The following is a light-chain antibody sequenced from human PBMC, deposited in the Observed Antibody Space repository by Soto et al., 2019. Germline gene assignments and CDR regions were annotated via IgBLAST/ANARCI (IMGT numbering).Light chain of an antibody. CDR1: QSVGSW. CDR2: DVS. CDR3: QQRHWPWT. V-gene: IGKV3-11*01. J-gene: IGKJ1*01. Sequence: EIVLTQSPATLSLSPGERATLSCRASQSVGSWLAWYQQKPGQPPRLLIYDVSNRATGIPARFSGSGSGTAFTLTISSLDPEDFAVYYCQQRHWPWTFGQGTTVEFK.